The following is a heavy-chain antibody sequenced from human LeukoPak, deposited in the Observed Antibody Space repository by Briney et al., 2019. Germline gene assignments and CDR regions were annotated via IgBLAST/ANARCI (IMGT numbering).Heavy chain of an antibody. D-gene: IGHD6-6*01. J-gene: IGHJ4*02. CDR1: GGSISSYY. V-gene: IGHV4-4*07. CDR3: ARGTSSTYSSSSPYYFDY. CDR2: IYTSGST. Sequence: PSETLSLTCTVSGGSISSYYWSWIRQPAGKGLEWIGRIYTSGSTNYNPSLKSRVTMSVDTSKNQFSLKLSSVTAADTAVYYCARGTSSTYSSSSPYYFDYWGQGTLVTVSS.